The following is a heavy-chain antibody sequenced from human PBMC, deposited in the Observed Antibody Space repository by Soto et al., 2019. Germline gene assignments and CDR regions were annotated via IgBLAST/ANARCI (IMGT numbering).Heavy chain of an antibody. D-gene: IGHD3-3*01. CDR1: GYTFSNYW. J-gene: IGHJ3*02. Sequence: GESLKITCQGSGYTFSNYWIGWVRQMPGKGLECMGIIYPGDSDTTYSPSFQGQVTISADKSTSTAYLQWRSLRASDTAMYYCARRPWSGYYPDAFDIWGQGTMVTVSS. V-gene: IGHV5-51*01. CDR2: IYPGDSDT. CDR3: ARRPWSGYYPDAFDI.